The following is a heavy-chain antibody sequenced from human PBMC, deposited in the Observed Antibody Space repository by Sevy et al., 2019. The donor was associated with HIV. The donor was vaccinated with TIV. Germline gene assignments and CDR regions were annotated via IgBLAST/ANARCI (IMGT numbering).Heavy chain of an antibody. V-gene: IGHV3-33*01. Sequence: GGSLRLSCAASGFTFSNYGMHWVRQAPGKGLEWVAVIWDDGSNKYYADSLKGRVTISRDNSKNTLYLQMNSLRAEDTAVYYCARSRVGRAVEYFQHWGQGTRVTFSS. CDR3: ARSRVGRAVEYFQH. CDR1: GFTFSNYG. J-gene: IGHJ1*01. D-gene: IGHD6-13*01. CDR2: IWDDGSNK.